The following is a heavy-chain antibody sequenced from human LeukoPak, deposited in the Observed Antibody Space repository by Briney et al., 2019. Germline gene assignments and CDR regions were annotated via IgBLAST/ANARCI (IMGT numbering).Heavy chain of an antibody. Sequence: SETLSLTCTVSGGSISSGGYYWSWIRQPPGKGLEWIGYIYHSGSTYYNPSLKSRVTISVDRSKNQFSLKLSSVTAADTAVYYCASDRAIAGSGTFDIWGQGTMVTVSS. CDR3: ASDRAIAGSGTFDI. CDR1: GGSISSGGYY. J-gene: IGHJ3*02. D-gene: IGHD3-10*01. V-gene: IGHV4-30-2*01. CDR2: IYHSGST.